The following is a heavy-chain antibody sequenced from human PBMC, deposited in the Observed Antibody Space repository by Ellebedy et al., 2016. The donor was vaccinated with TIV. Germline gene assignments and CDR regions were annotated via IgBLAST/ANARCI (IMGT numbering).Heavy chain of an antibody. J-gene: IGHJ4*02. D-gene: IGHD3-22*01. Sequence: GGSLRLXCAASGFTFSSYGMHWVRQAPGKGLEWVAVISYDGSNKYYADSVKGRFTISRDNSKNTLYLQMNSLRAEDTAVYYCAKAHQDSSGYYPPFDYWGQGTLVTVSS. CDR1: GFTFSSYG. CDR2: ISYDGSNK. V-gene: IGHV3-30*18. CDR3: AKAHQDSSGYYPPFDY.